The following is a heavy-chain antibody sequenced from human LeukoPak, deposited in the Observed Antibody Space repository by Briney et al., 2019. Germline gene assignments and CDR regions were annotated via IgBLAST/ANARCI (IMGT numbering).Heavy chain of an antibody. V-gene: IGHV3-7*01. CDR3: ARDSPRWYYDSSDEAFDI. CDR2: IKQDGSEK. CDR1: GFTFSSYW. Sequence: GGSLRLSCAASGFTFSSYWMSWVRRAPGKGLEWVANIKQDGSEKYYVDSVKGRFTISRDNAKNSLYLQMNSLRAEDTAVYYCARDSPRWYYDSSDEAFDIWGQGTMVTVSS. D-gene: IGHD3-22*01. J-gene: IGHJ3*02.